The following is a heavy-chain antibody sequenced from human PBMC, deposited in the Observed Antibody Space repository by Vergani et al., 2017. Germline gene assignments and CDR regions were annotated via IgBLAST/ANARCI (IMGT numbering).Heavy chain of an antibody. Sequence: EVQLVESGGGLLKPGESLRLSCAVSGFPFSGSYMTWVRQAPGKGLEWVSRIQFRVNGDATDYAAPVKGRFTISRDGSKETLYLQMNNLQTEDTAMYYCVRDQVTMLRGSDALDIWGQGTMVTVSS. CDR3: VRDQVTMLRGSDALDI. J-gene: IGHJ3*02. V-gene: IGHV3-15*01. CDR2: IQFRVNGDAT. D-gene: IGHD3-10*01. CDR1: GFPFSGSY.